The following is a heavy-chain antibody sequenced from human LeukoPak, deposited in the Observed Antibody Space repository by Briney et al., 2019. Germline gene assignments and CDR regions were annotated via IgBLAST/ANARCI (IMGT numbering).Heavy chain of an antibody. CDR3: ARDFGWLSGFDY. D-gene: IGHD3-9*01. V-gene: IGHV3-30-3*01. Sequence: PGRSLRLSCAASGFTFSSYVMHWVRQAPGEGLEWVAVISFDGSNKYYGDSLKGRFTISRDNSKNTLYLQMNSLRGEDMAIYYCARDFGWLSGFDYWGQGTLVTVSP. CDR1: GFTFSSYV. J-gene: IGHJ4*02. CDR2: ISFDGSNK.